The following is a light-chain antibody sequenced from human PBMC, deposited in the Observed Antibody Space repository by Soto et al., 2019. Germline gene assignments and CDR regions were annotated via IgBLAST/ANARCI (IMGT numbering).Light chain of an antibody. Sequence: QSVLIQPPSASGTPGQRVTISCSGNKSNIGSNAVDWYQQLPGAAPKLLIYDNDKRPSGIPDRFSASKSGTSATLGITGLQTGDEADYYCEAWDSSLSAGVFGGGTKLTVL. CDR1: KSNIGSNA. CDR2: DND. V-gene: IGLV1-51*01. J-gene: IGLJ3*02. CDR3: EAWDSSLSAGV.